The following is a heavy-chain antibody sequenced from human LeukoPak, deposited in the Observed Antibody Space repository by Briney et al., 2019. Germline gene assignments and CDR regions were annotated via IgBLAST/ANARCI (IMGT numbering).Heavy chain of an antibody. J-gene: IGHJ4*02. D-gene: IGHD1-26*01. CDR2: IETDGSTS. CDR1: GFTFSSYW. CDR3: ARDQVGTMPLDF. Sequence: GGSLRLSCAASGFTFSSYWMHWVRQVPGKGLEWISWIETDGSTSGYLRSVQGRFTVSRDNAKSTVHLQMNSLRAEDTATYYCARDQVGTMPLDFWGQGTLVTVSS. V-gene: IGHV3-74*01.